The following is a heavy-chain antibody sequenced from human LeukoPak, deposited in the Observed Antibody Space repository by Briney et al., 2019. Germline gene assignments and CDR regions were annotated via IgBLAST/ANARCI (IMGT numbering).Heavy chain of an antibody. V-gene: IGHV3-23*01. D-gene: IGHD3-22*01. J-gene: IGHJ4*02. CDR2: ISGSGITT. CDR3: AKDHRGYYDSVIDVDY. Sequence: GGSLRLSCAASGFNFGSYSMTWVRQAPGKGLEWVSGISGSGITTYYADSVQGRFTISRDNSKNTLYLQMNSLRAEDTALYYCAKDHRGYYDSVIDVDYWGQGTLVTVSS. CDR1: GFNFGSYS.